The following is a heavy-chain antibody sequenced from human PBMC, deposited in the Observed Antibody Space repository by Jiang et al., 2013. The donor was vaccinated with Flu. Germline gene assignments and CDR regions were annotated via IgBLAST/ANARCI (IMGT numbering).Heavy chain of an antibody. CDR3: ARDASLSSSWYRVPNSPFDY. CDR2: INTNTGNP. D-gene: IGHD6-13*01. J-gene: IGHJ4*02. Sequence: GQGLEWMGWINTNTGNPTYAQGFTGRFVFXLDTSVSTAYLQISSLKAEDTAVYYCARDASLSSSWYRVPNSPFDYWGQGTLVTVSS. V-gene: IGHV7-4-1*02.